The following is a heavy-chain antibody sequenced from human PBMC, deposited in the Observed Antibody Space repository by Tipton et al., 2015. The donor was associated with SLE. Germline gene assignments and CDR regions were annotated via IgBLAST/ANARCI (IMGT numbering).Heavy chain of an antibody. CDR1: GFTFNSYW. J-gene: IGHJ6*02. CDR3: ARGLSEYGMDV. Sequence: SLRLSCAASGFTFNSYWMQWVRQVPGIGLSWVSYIQTDGSGTKYADSVKGRFTISRDNAMNTLYLQMNSLRAEDTAVYYCARGLSEYGMDVCGRGPTVTVSS. CDR2: IQTDGSGT. V-gene: IGHV3-74*03. D-gene: IGHD2/OR15-2a*01.